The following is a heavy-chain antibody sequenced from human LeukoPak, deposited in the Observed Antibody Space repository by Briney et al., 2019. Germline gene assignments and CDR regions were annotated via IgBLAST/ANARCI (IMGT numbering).Heavy chain of an antibody. J-gene: IGHJ4*02. CDR3: ARARDGYTKTDC. D-gene: IGHD5-24*01. Sequence: SRTLSLTCAISGDSVSSNNSTWNWIRQSPSRGLEWLGRTYYRSKWYNDCAVSMKSRISINPDTSKNQFSLQLNSVTPEDTAVYYCARARDGYTKTDCWGQGTLVTVSS. CDR2: TYYRSKWYN. CDR1: GDSVSSNNST. V-gene: IGHV6-1*01.